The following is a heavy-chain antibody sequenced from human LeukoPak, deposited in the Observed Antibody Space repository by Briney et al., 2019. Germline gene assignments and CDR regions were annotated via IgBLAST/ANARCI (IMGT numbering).Heavy chain of an antibody. CDR2: IWYDGSNK. CDR3: ARAELTGDGVDY. V-gene: IGHV3-33*01. D-gene: IGHD7-27*01. CDR1: GFTFSRYG. Sequence: PGGSLRLSCAASGFTFSRYGMHWVRQAPGKGLEWVAVIWYDGSNKYYADSVKGRFTISRDNSKNTLYLQMNSLRAEDTAVYYCARAELTGDGVDYWGQGTLVTVSS. J-gene: IGHJ4*02.